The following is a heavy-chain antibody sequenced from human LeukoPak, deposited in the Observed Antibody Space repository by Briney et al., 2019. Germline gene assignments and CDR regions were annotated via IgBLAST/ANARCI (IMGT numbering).Heavy chain of an antibody. V-gene: IGHV4-61*02. Sequence: PPQTLSLTCTVSGGSISSGSYFWSWIRQPAGKGLEWIGRINTRGSTNYNPSLKSRVTISVDTSKNQFSLKLSSVTAADTAVYYCARVLSEIQLWPGVFDYWGQGTLVTVSS. D-gene: IGHD5-18*01. CDR2: INTRGST. CDR3: ARVLSEIQLWPGVFDY. J-gene: IGHJ4*02. CDR1: GGSISSGSYF.